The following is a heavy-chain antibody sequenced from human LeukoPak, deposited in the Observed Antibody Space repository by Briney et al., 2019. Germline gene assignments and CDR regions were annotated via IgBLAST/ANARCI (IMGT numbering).Heavy chain of an antibody. Sequence: GGSLRLSCAASGFTFSSYAMSWVRQAPGKGLEWVSAISGSGGSTYYADSVKGRFTISRDNSKNTLYLQMNSLKAEDTAVYYCARTDDGYNYASDYWGQGTLVTVSS. D-gene: IGHD5-24*01. CDR1: GFTFSSYA. V-gene: IGHV3-23*01. CDR2: ISGSGGST. J-gene: IGHJ4*02. CDR3: ARTDDGYNYASDY.